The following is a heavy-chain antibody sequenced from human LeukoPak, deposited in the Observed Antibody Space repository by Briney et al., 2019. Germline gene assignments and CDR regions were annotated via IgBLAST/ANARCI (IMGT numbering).Heavy chain of an antibody. CDR2: INPNSGGT. CDR3: AIETSEAALRGVDV. D-gene: IGHD2-15*01. J-gene: IGHJ6*01. CDR1: GYTFTGYY. V-gene: IGHV1-2*02. Sequence: ASVKVSCKASGYTFTGYYMHWVRQAPGQGLEWMGWINPNSGGTNYAQKFQGRVTMTRDTSISTAYMELSRLRSDDTAVYYCAIETSEAALRGVDVWGQGTTVTVSS.